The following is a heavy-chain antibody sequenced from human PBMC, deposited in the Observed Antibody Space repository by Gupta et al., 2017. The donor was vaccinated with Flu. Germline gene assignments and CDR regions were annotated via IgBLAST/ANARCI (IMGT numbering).Heavy chain of an antibody. CDR1: GFSFSDHY. V-gene: IGHV3-72*01. D-gene: IGHD1-26*01. J-gene: IGHJ4*02. CDR2: RRINFHRGCT. Sequence: EVQLVYSGGGLVQPGGSLSLSCAVSGFSFSDHYMDWVREVPGKGLEWVGRRRINFHRGCTEYAASVEGRFTRARDDSKKYVFRAMNRLRTEDAAVKVGATGHYSFGWGQGTLVTVSS. CDR3: ATGHYSFG.